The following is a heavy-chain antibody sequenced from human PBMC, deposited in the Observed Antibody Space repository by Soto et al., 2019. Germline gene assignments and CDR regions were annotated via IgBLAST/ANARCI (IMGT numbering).Heavy chain of an antibody. CDR2: IYYSGST. J-gene: IGHJ6*02. CDR1: GGSISSYY. Sequence: SETLSLTCTVSGGSISSYYWSWIRQPPGKGLERIGYIYYSGSTNYNPSLKSRVTISVDTSKNQFSLKLSSVTAADTAVYYCARADIVVVPAATYYHYGMDVWGQGTTVTVSS. V-gene: IGHV4-59*01. D-gene: IGHD2-2*01. CDR3: ARADIVVVPAATYYHYGMDV.